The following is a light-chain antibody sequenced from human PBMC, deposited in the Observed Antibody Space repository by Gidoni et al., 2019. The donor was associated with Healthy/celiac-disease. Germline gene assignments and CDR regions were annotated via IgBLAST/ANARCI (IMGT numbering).Light chain of an antibody. V-gene: IGKV1-8*01. Sequence: AIRMTQSPSSLSASTGDRVTITCRASQRISSYLAWYQQKPGKAPKLLIYAASTLQSGVPSRFSGSGSGTDFTLTISCLQSEDFATYYCQQYYSYPQITFGPGTKVDIK. J-gene: IGKJ3*01. CDR3: QQYYSYPQIT. CDR1: QRISSY. CDR2: AAS.